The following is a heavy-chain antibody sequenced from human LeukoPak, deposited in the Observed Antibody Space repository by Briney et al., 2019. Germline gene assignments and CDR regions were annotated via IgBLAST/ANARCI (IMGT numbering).Heavy chain of an antibody. CDR3: ARDSAAAGGLSFDY. J-gene: IGHJ4*02. CDR1: GYTFIGYY. Sequence: GASVKVSCKASGYTFIGYYMHWVRQAPGQGLEWMGWINLNSGGTKYAQTMQGRVPMTRDTSITTAYMELSRLRSDAPAVYYCARDSAAAGGLSFDYWGQGTLATVSS. CDR2: INLNSGGT. V-gene: IGHV1-2*02. D-gene: IGHD6-13*01.